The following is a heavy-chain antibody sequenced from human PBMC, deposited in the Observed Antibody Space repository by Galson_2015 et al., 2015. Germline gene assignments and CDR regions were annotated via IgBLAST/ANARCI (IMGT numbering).Heavy chain of an antibody. CDR2: IYYSGDT. J-gene: IGHJ4*02. CDR1: GGSINSSGYY. Sequence: TLSLTCTVSGGSINSSGYYRSWIHQHPGKGLEWIGHIYYSGDTHYNPSLKSRVTISVNTSKNQFALKMNSVTAADTAVFYCARAQYDGGNYYDYWGQGTLVTVSS. V-gene: IGHV4-31*03. CDR3: ARAQYDGGNYYDY. D-gene: IGHD4-23*01.